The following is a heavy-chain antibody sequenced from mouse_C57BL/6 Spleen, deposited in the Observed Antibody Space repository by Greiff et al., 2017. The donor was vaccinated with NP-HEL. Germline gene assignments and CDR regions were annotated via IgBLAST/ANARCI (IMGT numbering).Heavy chain of an antibody. D-gene: IGHD2-2*01. CDR1: GYTFTSYW. CDR2: IDPSDSYT. CDR3: ARRATMVTTDYAMDY. J-gene: IGHJ4*01. V-gene: IGHV1-50*01. Sequence: VQLQQPGAELVKPGASVKLSCKASGYTFTSYWMQWVKQRPGQGLEWIGEIDPSDSYTNYNQKFKGKATLTVDTSSSTAYMQLSSLTSEDSAVYYCARRATMVTTDYAMDYWGQGTSVTVSS.